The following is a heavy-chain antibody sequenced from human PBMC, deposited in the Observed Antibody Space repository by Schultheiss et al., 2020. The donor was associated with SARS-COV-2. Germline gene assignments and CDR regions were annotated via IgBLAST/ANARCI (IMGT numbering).Heavy chain of an antibody. Sequence: LRLSCTVSGGSISRGCYYWGWIRPHPGKGLEWIEYIYYSGSTYYNPSLKSRVTISVDTSKNQFSLKLSSVTAADTAVYYCARGDVEYYYGSEISNYYDYMDVWGKGTTVTVSS. D-gene: IGHD3-10*01. CDR2: IYYSGST. J-gene: IGHJ6*03. V-gene: IGHV4-31*03. CDR1: GGSISRGCYY. CDR3: ARGDVEYYYGSEISNYYDYMDV.